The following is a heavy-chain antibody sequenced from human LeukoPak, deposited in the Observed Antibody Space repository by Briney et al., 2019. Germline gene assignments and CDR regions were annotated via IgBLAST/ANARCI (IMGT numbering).Heavy chain of an antibody. V-gene: IGHV1-8*01. J-gene: IGHJ3*02. CDR3: AREVTAVWQQLVIVGTFDI. CDR2: MNPNSGNT. Sequence: ASVKVCCKASGYTFTSYDINWVRQATGQGLEWMGWMNPNSGNTGYAQKFQGRVTMTRNTSISTAYMELSSLRSEDTAVYCCAREVTAVWQQLVIVGTFDIWGQGTMVTVSS. D-gene: IGHD6-13*01. CDR1: GYTFTSYD.